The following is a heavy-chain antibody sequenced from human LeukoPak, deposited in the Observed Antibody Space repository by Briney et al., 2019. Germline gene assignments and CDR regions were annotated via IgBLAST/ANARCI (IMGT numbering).Heavy chain of an antibody. CDR1: GFTFSNHW. V-gene: IGHV3-7*01. Sequence: PGGSLRLSCVASGFTFSNHWMSWVRRAPGKGLEWVANIKQDGSKEYYVDSVKGRFTISRDNAKNSLYLQMNSLRAEDTAVYYCARETAVPERPFDYWGQGTLVTVSS. CDR3: ARETAVPERPFDY. J-gene: IGHJ4*02. D-gene: IGHD6-25*01. CDR2: IKQDGSKE.